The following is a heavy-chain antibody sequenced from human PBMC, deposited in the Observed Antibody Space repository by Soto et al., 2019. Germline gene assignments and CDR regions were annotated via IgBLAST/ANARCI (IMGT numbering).Heavy chain of an antibody. J-gene: IGHJ6*02. CDR2: ISYDGSNK. V-gene: IGHV3-30-3*01. CDR3: ARDRLTYNWNDFPYDYYGMDV. CDR1: GFTFSSYA. Sequence: QVQLVESGGGVVQPGRSLRLSCAASGFTFSSYAMHWVRQAPGKGLEWVAVISYDGSNKYYADSVKGRFTISRDNSTNTLYLQMNSVRSEDTAVYYCARDRLTYNWNDFPYDYYGMDVWGQGTTVTVSS. D-gene: IGHD1-1*01.